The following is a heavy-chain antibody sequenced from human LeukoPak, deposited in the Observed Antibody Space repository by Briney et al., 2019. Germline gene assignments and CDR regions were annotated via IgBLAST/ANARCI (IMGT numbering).Heavy chain of an antibody. V-gene: IGHV4-39*01. CDR2: IYYSGST. J-gene: IGHJ6*03. D-gene: IGHD5-18*01. CDR1: GGSISSSSYY. Sequence: SETLSLTCTVSGGSISSSSYYWGWIRQPPGKGLEWIGSIYYSGSTYYNPSLKSRVTISVDTSKNQFSLKLSSVTAADTAVYYCASVARGGSYSYGYIDYHYYYYMDVWGKGTTVTVSS. CDR3: ASVARGGSYSYGYIDYHYYYYMDV.